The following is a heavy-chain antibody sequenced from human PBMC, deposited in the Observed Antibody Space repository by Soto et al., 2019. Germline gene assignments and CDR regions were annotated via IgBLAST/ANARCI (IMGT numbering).Heavy chain of an antibody. D-gene: IGHD6-13*01. Sequence: PSQTLSLTCAISGDSVSSNSAAWNWIRQSPSRGLEWLGRTYYRSKWYNDYAVSVKSRITINPDTSKNQFSLQLNSVTPEDTAVYYCARDLWAPGGGWEHIQRIAAAGTGLYYYGMDVWGQGTTVTVAS. V-gene: IGHV6-1*01. CDR2: TYYRSKWYN. CDR1: GDSVSSNSAA. CDR3: ARDLWAPGGGWEHIQRIAAAGTGLYYYGMDV. J-gene: IGHJ6*02.